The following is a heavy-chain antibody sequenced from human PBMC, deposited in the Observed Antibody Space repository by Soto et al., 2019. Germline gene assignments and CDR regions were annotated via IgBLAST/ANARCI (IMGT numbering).Heavy chain of an antibody. D-gene: IGHD3-22*01. V-gene: IGHV1-69*13. J-gene: IGHJ6*02. Sequence: SSLKLSCKTSGEAYSGDVGSWGRQAPRQGREWMGGMIPIFGTANYAQKFQGRVTITADESTSPAYIALSSLRSEDTAVYYCARDINTIVVVIANYSGTALWGQGPTVPVSS. CDR1: GEAYSGDV. CDR2: MIPIFGTA. CDR3: ARDINTIVVVIANYSGTAL.